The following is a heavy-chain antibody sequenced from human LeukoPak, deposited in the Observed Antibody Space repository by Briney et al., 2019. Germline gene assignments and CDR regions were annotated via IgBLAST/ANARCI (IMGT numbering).Heavy chain of an antibody. Sequence: SETLSLTCTVTGGSISSYYWSSIRQPQGKGLEWIGYIYYSGSTNYNPSLKSRVTISLDTSKNQFSLKLSSVTAADTAVYYCASGNWNYYYFDYWGQGTLVTVSS. J-gene: IGHJ4*02. D-gene: IGHD1-7*01. CDR3: ASGNWNYYYFDY. CDR2: IYYSGST. V-gene: IGHV4-59*01. CDR1: GGSISSYY.